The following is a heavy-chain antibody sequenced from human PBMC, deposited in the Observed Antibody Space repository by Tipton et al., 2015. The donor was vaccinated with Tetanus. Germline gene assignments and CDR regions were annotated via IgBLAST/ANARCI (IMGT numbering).Heavy chain of an antibody. CDR2: INPSGGST. CDR3: ARDYGGDYDILTGFDY. J-gene: IGHJ4*02. D-gene: IGHD3-9*01. Sequence: QVQLVQSGAEVKKPGASVKVSCKASGYTFTSYYMHWVRQAPGQGLEWMGIINPSGGSTSYAQKFQGRVTMTRDTSTSTVYMELSSLRSEDTAVYYCARDYGGDYDILTGFDYWGQGTLVTVSS. CDR1: GYTFTSYY. V-gene: IGHV1-46*01.